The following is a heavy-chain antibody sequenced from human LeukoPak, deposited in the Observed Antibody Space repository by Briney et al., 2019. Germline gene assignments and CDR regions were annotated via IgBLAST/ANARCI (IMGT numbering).Heavy chain of an antibody. D-gene: IGHD2-15*01. Sequence: GGSLTLSCAASGFTVSSSYMSWVRQAPGKGLEWVSVIYSAGSTFYADAVRGRFTISRDNSKNTLYLQMNSLRAEDTAVYYCARAIQYCSGGSCYPSAFDIWGQGTMVTVSS. J-gene: IGHJ3*02. V-gene: IGHV3-53*01. CDR2: IYSAGST. CDR3: ARAIQYCSGGSCYPSAFDI. CDR1: GFTVSSSY.